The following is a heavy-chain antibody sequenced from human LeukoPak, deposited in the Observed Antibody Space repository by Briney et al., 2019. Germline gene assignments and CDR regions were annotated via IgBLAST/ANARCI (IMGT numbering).Heavy chain of an antibody. CDR1: GFIFGSHG. J-gene: IGHJ4*02. D-gene: IGHD3-16*02. CDR2: TSKDASHK. V-gene: IGHV3-30*03. Sequence: GGSLRLSCAASGFIFGSHGMHWVRQAPGKGLEWLAGTSKDASHKHYADSVRGRFTISRDNSKRTLYLQMNGLTADDTAVYYCVRDPAFEYVWGTYRPDPYFDYWGQGVLVTDS. CDR3: VRDPAFEYVWGTYRPDPYFDY.